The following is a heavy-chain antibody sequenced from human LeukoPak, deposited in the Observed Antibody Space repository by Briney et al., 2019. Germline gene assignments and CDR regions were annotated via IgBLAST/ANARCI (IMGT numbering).Heavy chain of an antibody. CDR3: ASCSGGSCYSSPFDY. CDR1: GGSFSGYY. J-gene: IGHJ4*02. Sequence: PSETLSLTCAVYGGSFSGYYWSRIRQPPGKGLEWIGEINHSGSTNYNPSLKSRVTISVDTSKNQFSLKLSSVTAADTAVYYCASCSGGSCYSSPFDYWGQGTLVTVSS. D-gene: IGHD2-15*01. CDR2: INHSGST. V-gene: IGHV4-34*01.